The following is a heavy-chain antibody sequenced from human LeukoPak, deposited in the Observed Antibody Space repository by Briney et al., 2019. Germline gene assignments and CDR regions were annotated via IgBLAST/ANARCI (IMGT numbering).Heavy chain of an antibody. CDR3: AEEKYGGGY. Sequence: SETLSLTCAVYGGSFSGYYWSWIRQPPGKGLEWIGEINHSGSTNYNPSLKSRVTISVDTSKNQFSLKLSSVTAADTAVYYCAEEKYGGGYWGQGTLVTVSS. CDR1: GGSFSGYY. CDR2: INHSGST. D-gene: IGHD4-23*01. V-gene: IGHV4-34*01. J-gene: IGHJ4*02.